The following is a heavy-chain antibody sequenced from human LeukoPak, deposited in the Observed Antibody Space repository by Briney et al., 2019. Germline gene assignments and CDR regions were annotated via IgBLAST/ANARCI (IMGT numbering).Heavy chain of an antibody. Sequence: PGGSLRLSCAASGFTFSSYSMNWVRQAPGKGLEWVSSISSSSSYIYYADSVKGRFTISRDNAKNSLYLQMNSLRAEDTAVYYCAGLDAAMPDAFDIWGQGTTVTVSS. J-gene: IGHJ3*02. D-gene: IGHD5-18*01. CDR3: AGLDAAMPDAFDI. CDR2: ISSSSSYI. CDR1: GFTFSSYS. V-gene: IGHV3-21*01.